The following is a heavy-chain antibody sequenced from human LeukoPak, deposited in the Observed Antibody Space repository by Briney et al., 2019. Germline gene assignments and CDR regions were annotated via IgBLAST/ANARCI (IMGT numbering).Heavy chain of an antibody. Sequence: SETLPLTCTVSGGSISSSSYYWGWIRQPPGKGLEWIGSIYYSGSTYYNPSLKSRVTISVDTSKNQFSLKLSSVTAADTAVYYCATMTYYYDSSGYQTYYWGQGTLVTVSS. CDR3: ATMTYYYDSSGYQTYY. V-gene: IGHV4-39*01. CDR2: IYYSGST. D-gene: IGHD3-22*01. CDR1: GGSISSSSYY. J-gene: IGHJ4*02.